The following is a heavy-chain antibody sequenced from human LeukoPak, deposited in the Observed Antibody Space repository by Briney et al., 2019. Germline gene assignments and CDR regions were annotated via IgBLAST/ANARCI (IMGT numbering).Heavy chain of an antibody. CDR2: ISSGSSTI. J-gene: IGHJ4*02. Sequence: GGSQRLSCAASGFTFSYYSMNWVRQAPGKGLEWVSYISSGSSTIYYADSVKGRFAISRDNAKNSLYLQMNSLRDEDTAVYYCARDLAGDGDYWGQGTLDPVSS. D-gene: IGHD3-10*01. V-gene: IGHV3-48*02. CDR1: GFTFSYYS. CDR3: ARDLAGDGDY.